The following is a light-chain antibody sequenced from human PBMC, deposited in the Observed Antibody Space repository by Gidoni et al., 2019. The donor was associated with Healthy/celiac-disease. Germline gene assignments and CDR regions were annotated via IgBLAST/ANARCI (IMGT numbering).Light chain of an antibody. V-gene: IGKV1-39*01. CDR2: SAS. Sequence: DIQMTQSPSSLSSPVGYRVTITCRASQSISSYLNWYQQKPGKAPKLLIYSASSLQSGVPSRFSCSGSGTDFTLTISTLQPEDFSTYYCQQSYSTPMYTFGQGTKLEIK. J-gene: IGKJ2*01. CDR3: QQSYSTPMYT. CDR1: QSISSY.